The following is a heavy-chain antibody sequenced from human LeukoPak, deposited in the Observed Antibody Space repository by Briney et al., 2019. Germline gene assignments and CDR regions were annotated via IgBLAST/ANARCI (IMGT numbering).Heavy chain of an antibody. V-gene: IGHV3-74*01. CDR1: GFTFSSYW. Sequence: GGSLRLSCAASGFTFSSYWMHWVRQAPGKGLVWVSRINSDGSSTSYADSVKGRFTISRDNAKNTLYLQMNSLRAEDTAVYYCARGARKLDAFDIWGQGTMVTVSS. D-gene: IGHD6-6*01. CDR2: INSDGSST. J-gene: IGHJ3*02. CDR3: ARGARKLDAFDI.